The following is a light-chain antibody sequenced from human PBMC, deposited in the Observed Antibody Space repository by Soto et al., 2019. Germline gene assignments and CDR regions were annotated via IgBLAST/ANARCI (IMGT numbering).Light chain of an antibody. CDR2: KAS. CDR3: QQYNNYPLT. V-gene: IGKV1-5*03. J-gene: IGKJ4*01. Sequence: DIQMTQSPSTLSVSVGDRVTITCRASQTISSWLAWYQQKPGKAPKLLIYKASTLKSGVPSRFSGSGSGTEFTLTISSLQPEDFATYYCQQYNNYPLTFGGGTKVDIK. CDR1: QTISSW.